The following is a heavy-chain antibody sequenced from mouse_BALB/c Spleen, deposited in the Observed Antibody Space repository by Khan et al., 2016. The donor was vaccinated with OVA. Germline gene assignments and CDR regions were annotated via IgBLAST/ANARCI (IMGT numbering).Heavy chain of an antibody. V-gene: IGHV2-6-1*01. J-gene: IGHJ4*01. Sequence: VQLQESGSGLVAPSQSLSITCSISGFSLTNYGVHWVRQPPGKGLEWLVVIWSDGSTPYNSALKSRLTISKDNSNSQVFLKMNSLQTDDTAMYFCARQPYYHYNIMDYGGQGTPVTVSS. D-gene: IGHD2-10*01. CDR3: ARQPYYHYNIMDY. CDR1: GFSLTNYG. CDR2: IWSDGST.